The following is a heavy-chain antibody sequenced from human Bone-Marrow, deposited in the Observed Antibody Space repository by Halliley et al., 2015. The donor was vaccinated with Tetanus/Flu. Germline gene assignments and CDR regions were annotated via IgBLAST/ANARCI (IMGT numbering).Heavy chain of an antibody. CDR1: GGSISSGDYY. V-gene: IGHV4-30-4*01. CDR2: IYYTGTT. D-gene: IGHD1-1*01. CDR3: ARVSLWTNPEAFDI. J-gene: IGHJ3*02. Sequence: TLSLTCTVSGGSISSGDYYWSWIRQPPGKGLEWIGNIYYTGTTYSNPSLKSRLSIAVDTSKNQFSLKLSSVTAADTAVYYCARVSLWTNPEAFDIWGRGTMVTVSS.